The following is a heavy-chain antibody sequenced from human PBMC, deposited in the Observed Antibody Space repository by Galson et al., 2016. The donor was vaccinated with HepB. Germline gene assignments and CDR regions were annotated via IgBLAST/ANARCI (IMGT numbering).Heavy chain of an antibody. J-gene: IGHJ4*02. CDR3: AKYRDHSSGYYPLDY. CDR2: ISDYGTNI. CDR1: GLTFSKYA. Sequence: SLRLSCAMSGLTFSKYAMQWVRQAPGKGLEWVAVISDYGTNINYADSVKGRFTISRDNSKNTVYLQMNSLRAEDTAVYYCAKYRDHSSGYYPLDYWGQGTLVTVSS. D-gene: IGHD3-22*01. V-gene: IGHV3-30-3*02.